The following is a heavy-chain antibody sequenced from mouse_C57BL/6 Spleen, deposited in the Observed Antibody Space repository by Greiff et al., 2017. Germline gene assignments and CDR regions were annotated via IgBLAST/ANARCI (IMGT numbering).Heavy chain of an antibody. D-gene: IGHD1-2*01. CDR2: IDPSDSYT. Sequence: QVQLQQPGAELVMPGASVKLSCKASGYTFTSYWMHWVKQRPGQGLEWIGEIDPSDSYTNYNQKFKGKSTLTVDKSSSTAYMQLSSLTSEDSAVYYCARHHSAIGFDYWGQGTTLTVSS. J-gene: IGHJ2*01. CDR1: GYTFTSYW. CDR3: ARHHSAIGFDY. V-gene: IGHV1-69*01.